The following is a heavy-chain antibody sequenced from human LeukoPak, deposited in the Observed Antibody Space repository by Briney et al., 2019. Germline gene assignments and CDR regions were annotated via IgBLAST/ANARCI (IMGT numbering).Heavy chain of an antibody. V-gene: IGHV4-39*07. CDR1: GFTFSSYT. J-gene: IGHJ4*02. Sequence: TGGSLRLSCAASGFTFSSYTMNWVRQAPGKGLEWIGSMYYTGSTYYNPSLKTRVTISVDTSKNQFSLKLTSVTAADTAAYYCARVRAAAIPYYFDYWGQGTLVTVSS. CDR2: MYYTGST. D-gene: IGHD6-13*01. CDR3: ARVRAAAIPYYFDY.